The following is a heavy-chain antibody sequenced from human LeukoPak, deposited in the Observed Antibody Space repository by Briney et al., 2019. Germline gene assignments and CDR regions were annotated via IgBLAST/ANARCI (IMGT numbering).Heavy chain of an antibody. V-gene: IGHV5-51*01. CDR2: IYPGDSDT. D-gene: IGHD3-10*01. CDR1: GYRFTSYW. CDR3: ASLPYYYGSGSYRKGGGYFDY. Sequence: GESLKISFKGSGYRFTSYWIGWVRPMPGKGLEWMGIIYPGDSDTRYSPSFQGQVTISADKSISTAYLQWSSLKASDTAMYYCASLPYYYGSGSYRKGGGYFDYWGQGTLVTVSS. J-gene: IGHJ4*02.